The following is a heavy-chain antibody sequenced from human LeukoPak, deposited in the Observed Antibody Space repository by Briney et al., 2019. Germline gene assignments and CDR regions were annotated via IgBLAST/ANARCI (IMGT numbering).Heavy chain of an antibody. V-gene: IGHV3-74*01. Sequence: PGGSLRLSCAASGFTFSSYWMHWVRQAPGKGLVWVSRIKSDGSNTNYAGSVKGRFTISRDNAKNALHLQMNSLRAEDTAGYYCARGGYYGSGRYYFDSWGQGTLVTVSS. CDR3: ARGGYYGSGRYYFDS. D-gene: IGHD3-3*01. J-gene: IGHJ4*02. CDR1: GFTFSSYW. CDR2: IKSDGSNT.